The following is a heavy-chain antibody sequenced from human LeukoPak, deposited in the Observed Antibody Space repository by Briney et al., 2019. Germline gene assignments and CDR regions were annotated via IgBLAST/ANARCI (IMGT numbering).Heavy chain of an antibody. CDR1: GFTFSSYA. J-gene: IGHJ4*02. CDR3: AKATLGSMVYYFVY. V-gene: IGHV3-23*01. Sequence: PGGSLRLSCAASGFTFSSYAMSWVRQAPGKGLQWVSAISGSGGSTYYVDSVQGRSSISRDNSKNTLYLQINSLRAEDTAVYYCAKATLGSMVYYFVYWGQGTLVTVSS. CDR2: ISGSGGST. D-gene: IGHD3-10*01.